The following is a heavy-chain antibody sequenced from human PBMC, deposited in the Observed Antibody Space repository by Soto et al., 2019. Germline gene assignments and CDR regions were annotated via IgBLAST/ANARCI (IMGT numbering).Heavy chain of an antibody. CDR1: GGSISSSSYY. CDR3: ACLTSNSGSYYGSGY. CDR2: IYYSGST. V-gene: IGHV4-39*01. J-gene: IGHJ4*02. Sequence: QLQLQESGPGLVKPSETLSLTCTVSGGSISSSSYYWGWIRQPPGKGLEWIGSIYYSGSTYYNPSLKSRVTISVDTSKNQFSLKLSSVTAADTAVYYCACLTSNSGSYYGSGYWGQGTLVTVSS. D-gene: IGHD1-26*01.